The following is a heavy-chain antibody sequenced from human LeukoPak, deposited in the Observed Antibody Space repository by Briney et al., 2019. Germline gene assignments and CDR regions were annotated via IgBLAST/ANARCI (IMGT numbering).Heavy chain of an antibody. V-gene: IGHV3-33*01. CDR3: ARLWGGNGYSGGSLNL. CDR1: GYTFSRHG. CDR2: VWYDGRNR. Sequence: GGSLRLSCAASGYTFSRHGIHWVRQAPGKGLKWVAVVWYDGRNRDYADSVKGRFTISKDNSNNMVFLQMDRLRAEDTAVYYCARLWGGNGYSGGSLNLWGQGTLVTVSS. D-gene: IGHD3-16*01. J-gene: IGHJ5*02.